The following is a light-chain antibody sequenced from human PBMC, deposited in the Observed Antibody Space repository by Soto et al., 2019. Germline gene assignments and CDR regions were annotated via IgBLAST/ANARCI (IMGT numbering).Light chain of an antibody. J-gene: IGKJ1*01. V-gene: IGKV1-39*01. CDR2: TAS. Sequence: DIRMTQSPSSLSASVGDTVTITCRASQGISDYLCWFQHKPGEAPKLLIYTASSLQGGVPLRFSGAGSRTDFSLTISGLQPEDSATYYCQQPYSFPLTFGQGTRVDIK. CDR3: QQPYSFPLT. CDR1: QGISDY.